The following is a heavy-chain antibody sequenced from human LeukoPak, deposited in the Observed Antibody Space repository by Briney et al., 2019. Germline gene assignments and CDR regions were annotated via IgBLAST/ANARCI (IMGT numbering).Heavy chain of an antibody. CDR2: IYYTET. Sequence: PSQTLSLTCTASGGSISSSNYYWSWIRQSPGKGLEWIGYIYYTETSYNPSLKSRVTISADTSKNQFSLKLYSVTAADTAVYYCATRKLGNDYWGQGTLVTVSS. V-gene: IGHV4-61*01. D-gene: IGHD7-27*01. J-gene: IGHJ4*02. CDR3: ATRKLGNDY. CDR1: GGSISSSNYY.